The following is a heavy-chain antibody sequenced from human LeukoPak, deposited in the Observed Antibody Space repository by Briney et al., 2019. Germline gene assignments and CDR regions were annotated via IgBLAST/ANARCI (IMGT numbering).Heavy chain of an antibody. CDR1: GYTFTGYY. J-gene: IGHJ6*03. CDR2: INPNSGGT. CDR3: AREGCSGGSCYHSGGGWYYYYYMDV. D-gene: IGHD2-15*01. V-gene: IGHV1-2*02. Sequence: ASVKVSCKASGYTFTGYYMHWVRQAPGQALEWMGWINPNSGGTNYAQKFQGRVTMTRDTSISTAYMELSRLRSDDTAVYYCAREGCSGGSCYHSGGGWYYYYYMDVWGKGTTVTVSS.